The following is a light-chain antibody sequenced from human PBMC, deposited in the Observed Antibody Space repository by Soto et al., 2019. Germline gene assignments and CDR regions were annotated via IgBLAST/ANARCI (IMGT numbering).Light chain of an antibody. Sequence: DIQMTQSPSTLSASVGDRVTITCRASQSISTWLAWYQQKPGKAPKLLIYDASSLESGVPSRFSGSGSGPEFTLTISSLQPDDFATYYCQHYNGYPLTFGGGTKVEIK. V-gene: IGKV1-5*01. CDR1: QSISTW. J-gene: IGKJ4*01. CDR2: DAS. CDR3: QHYNGYPLT.